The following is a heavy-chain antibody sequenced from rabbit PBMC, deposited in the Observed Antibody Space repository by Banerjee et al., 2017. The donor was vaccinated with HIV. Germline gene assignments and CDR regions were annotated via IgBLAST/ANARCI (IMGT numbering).Heavy chain of an antibody. Sequence: QQQLEESGGGLVKPGGTLTLTCKASGIDFSSNYYMCWVRQAPGKGLELIACIYAGSSGSTYYASWANGRFTISRSTSLNTVDLKMTSLTAADTATYFCARAASSSGYWGYYFNLWGPGTLVTVS. CDR2: IYAGSSGST. V-gene: IGHV1S43*01. J-gene: IGHJ4*01. D-gene: IGHD1-1*01. CDR3: ARAASSSGYWGYYFNL. CDR1: GIDFSSNYY.